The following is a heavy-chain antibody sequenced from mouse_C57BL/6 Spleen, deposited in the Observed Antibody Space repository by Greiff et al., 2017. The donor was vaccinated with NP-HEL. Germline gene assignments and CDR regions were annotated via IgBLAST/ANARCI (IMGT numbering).Heavy chain of an antibody. J-gene: IGHJ2*01. CDR2: IYPRSGNT. V-gene: IGHV1-81*01. Sequence: VQLQQSGAELARPGASVKLSCKASGYTFTSYGISWVKQRTGQGLEWIGEIYPRSGNTYYNEKFKGKATLTADKSSSTAYMELRSLTSEDSAVYLCASGGWLLRKNFDYWGQGTTLTVSS. CDR3: ASGGWLLRKNFDY. CDR1: GYTFTSYG. D-gene: IGHD2-3*01.